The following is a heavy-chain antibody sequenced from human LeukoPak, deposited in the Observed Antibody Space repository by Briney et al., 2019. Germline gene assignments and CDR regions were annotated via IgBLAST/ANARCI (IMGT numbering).Heavy chain of an antibody. CDR3: ARDRPTGASRIFVVQ. D-gene: IGHD2-15*01. CDR2: MSSGSRYI. V-gene: IGHV3-21*06. J-gene: IGHJ4*02. CDR1: GFTFTTYA. Sequence: GGSLRLSCTASGFTFTTYAMTWVRQAPGKGLEWISSMSSGSRYIYYADSVRGRFAISRDNTRNSLYLAMNNLRAEDTATYYCARDRPTGASRIFVVQWGQGTPVTVSS.